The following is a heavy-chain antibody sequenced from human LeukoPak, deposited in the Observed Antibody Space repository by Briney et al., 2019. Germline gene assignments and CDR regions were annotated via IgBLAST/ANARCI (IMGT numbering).Heavy chain of an antibody. Sequence: SQTLSLTCTVSGGSISSGSYYWGWIRQPPGKGLEWIGSIYYSGSTYYNPSLKSRVTISVDTSKNQFSLKLTSVTAADTAVYYCARLVVITTFDWFDPWGQGTLVTVSS. CDR2: IYYSGST. CDR1: GGSISSGSYY. V-gene: IGHV4-39*07. CDR3: ARLVVITTFDWFDP. D-gene: IGHD3-22*01. J-gene: IGHJ5*02.